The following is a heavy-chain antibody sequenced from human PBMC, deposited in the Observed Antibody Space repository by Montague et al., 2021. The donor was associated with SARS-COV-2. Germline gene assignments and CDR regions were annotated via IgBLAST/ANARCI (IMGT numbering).Heavy chain of an antibody. CDR1: GGSISSSSYY. CDR3: ARQGDQLLLEYWFDP. CDR2: IYYSGST. Sequence: SETLSLTCTVSGGSISSSSYYWGWIRQPPGKGLEWIGSIYYSGSTYYXPSLKSRVTISVDTSKNQFSLKLSSVTAADTAVYYCARQGDQLLLEYWFDPWGQGTLVTVSS. J-gene: IGHJ5*02. D-gene: IGHD2-2*01. V-gene: IGHV4-39*01.